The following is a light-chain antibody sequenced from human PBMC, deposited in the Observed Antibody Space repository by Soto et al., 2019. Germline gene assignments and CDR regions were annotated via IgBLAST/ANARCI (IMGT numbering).Light chain of an antibody. V-gene: IGKV3-11*01. CDR1: QSVSSY. Sequence: EIVLTQSPATLSLSPGERATLSCRASQSVSSYLAWYQQKPGQAPRLLIYDASNRATGIPARFSGSGSGTDFTLTTSRLEPEDFAVYYCQQGSFXGGTKADIK. CDR3: QQGS. CDR2: DAS. J-gene: IGKJ4*01.